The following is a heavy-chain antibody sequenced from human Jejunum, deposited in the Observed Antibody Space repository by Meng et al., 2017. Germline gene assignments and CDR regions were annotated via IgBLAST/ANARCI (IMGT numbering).Heavy chain of an antibody. V-gene: IGHV3-7*01. Sequence: GESLKISCAASGFTFSSYWISWVRQAPGKGLEWVANIKQDGSEKSYVDSVKGRFTISRDNAKNSLYLQMNSLRAEDTAVYYCARGPTKGNTVDYWGQGTLVTVSS. CDR1: GFTFSSYW. D-gene: IGHD4-23*01. CDR3: ARGPTKGNTVDY. CDR2: IKQDGSEK. J-gene: IGHJ4*02.